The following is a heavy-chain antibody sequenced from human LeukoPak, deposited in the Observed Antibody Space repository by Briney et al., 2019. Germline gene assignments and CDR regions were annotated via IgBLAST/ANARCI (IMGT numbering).Heavy chain of an antibody. Sequence: SETLSLTCTVSGGSFSRGSYYWSWIRQPPGKGLEWIGYIYYSGSTNYNPSLKSRVTISVDTSKNQFSLKLSSVTAADTAVYYCAREATVTTRNWFDPWGQGTLVTVSS. J-gene: IGHJ5*02. V-gene: IGHV4-61*01. CDR1: GGSFSRGSYY. CDR2: IYYSGST. D-gene: IGHD5-18*01. CDR3: AREATVTTRNWFDP.